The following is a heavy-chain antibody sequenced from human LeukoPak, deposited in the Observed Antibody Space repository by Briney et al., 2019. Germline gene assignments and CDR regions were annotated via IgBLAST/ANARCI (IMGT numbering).Heavy chain of an antibody. V-gene: IGHV3-23*01. CDR2: ISGSGGST. CDR3: AKDTHIVVVTASTFDY. J-gene: IGHJ4*02. D-gene: IGHD2-21*02. Sequence: GGSLRLSCAASGSTFSSYAMSWVRQAPGKGLEWVSAISGSGGSTYYADSVKGRFTISRDNSKNTLYLQMNSLRAEDTAVYYCAKDTHIVVVTASTFDYWGQGTLVTVSS. CDR1: GSTFSSYA.